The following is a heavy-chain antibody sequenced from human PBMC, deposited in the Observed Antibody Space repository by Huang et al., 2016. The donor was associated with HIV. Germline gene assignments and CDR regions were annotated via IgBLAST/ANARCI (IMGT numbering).Heavy chain of an antibody. CDR2: VNHRGSS. Sequence: QVQLQQWGAGLLKPSGVLSLKCAVYGGSLSDYYWTWIRQSPGKGLEWIGEVNHRGSSTYNPSLRSRVTMSVDMSKNQFSLNLTSLTVADTAVYYCARPRMTATSSDSTWSFFDSWGQGTLVIVSS. CDR1: GGSLSDYY. V-gene: IGHV4-34*02. J-gene: IGHJ4*02. CDR3: ARPRMTATSSDSTWSFFDS. D-gene: IGHD2-21*02.